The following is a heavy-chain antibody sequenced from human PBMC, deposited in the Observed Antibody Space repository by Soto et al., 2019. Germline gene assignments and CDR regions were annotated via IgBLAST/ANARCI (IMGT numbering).Heavy chain of an antibody. V-gene: IGHV1-69*02. J-gene: IGHJ4*02. CDR3: ASNSVAYCGGDCYSGYSY. Sequence: QVQLVHSGAEVKKPGSSVKVSCKASGGTFSSYTISWVRQAPGQGLEWMGRIIPILGIANYAQKFQGRVTITADKSTSTAYMELSSLRSEDTAVYYCASNSVAYCGGDCYSGYSYWGQGTLVTVSS. CDR2: IIPILGIA. D-gene: IGHD2-21*01. CDR1: GGTFSSYT.